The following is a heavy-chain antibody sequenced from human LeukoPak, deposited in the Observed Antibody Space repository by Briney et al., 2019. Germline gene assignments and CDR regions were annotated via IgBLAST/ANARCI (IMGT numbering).Heavy chain of an antibody. CDR1: SVSIRSGSYY. CDR2: IYTSGST. Sequence: PSETLSLSWTVSSVSIRSGSYYWSWIRQPAGKGLEWIGRIYTSGSTNYNPSLKSRVPISVDTSKNQFSLKLSSVTAADTAVYYCARVFGCSSTSCYGGADYWGQGTLVTVSS. CDR3: ARVFGCSSTSCYGGADY. V-gene: IGHV4-61*02. J-gene: IGHJ4*02. D-gene: IGHD2-2*01.